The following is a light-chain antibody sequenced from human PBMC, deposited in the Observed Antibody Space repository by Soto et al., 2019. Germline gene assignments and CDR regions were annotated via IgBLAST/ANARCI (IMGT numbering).Light chain of an antibody. Sequence: DTQMTKSPSSLSASVGDRVTITCRASQSISSYLNWYQQKPGKAPKLLIYAASSLQSGVPSRFSGSGSGTDFTLTISSLQIEDFATYYCQQSYSTSWTFGQGTKVDIK. CDR2: AAS. J-gene: IGKJ1*01. CDR1: QSISSY. CDR3: QQSYSTSWT. V-gene: IGKV1-39*01.